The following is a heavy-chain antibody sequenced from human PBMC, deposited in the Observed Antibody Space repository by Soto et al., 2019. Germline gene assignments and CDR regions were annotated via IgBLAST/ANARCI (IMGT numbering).Heavy chain of an antibody. CDR3: AKTQSYYGSGSYSDYYYYSGMDV. V-gene: IGHV3-23*01. CDR2: ISGSGGST. D-gene: IGHD3-10*01. J-gene: IGHJ6*02. CDR1: GFTFSSYA. Sequence: GGSLRLSCAASGFTFSSYAMSWVRQAPGKGLEWVSAISGSGGSTYYADSVKGRFTISRDNSKNTLYLQMNSLRAEDTAVYYCAKTQSYYGSGSYSDYYYYSGMDVWGQGTTVTVSS.